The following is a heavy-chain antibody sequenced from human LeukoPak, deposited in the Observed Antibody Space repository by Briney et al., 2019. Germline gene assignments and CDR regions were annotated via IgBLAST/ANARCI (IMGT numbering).Heavy chain of an antibody. CDR1: GYSFTSYW. CDR2: IYPGDSDT. V-gene: IGHV5-51*01. J-gene: IGHJ4*02. Sequence: GESLKISCKGSGYSFTSYWIGWVRQTPGKGLEWMGIIYPGDSDTRYSPSFQGQVTISADKSISTAYLQWSSLKASDTAMYYCARKDCSGGSCYEFDYWGQGTLVTVSS. D-gene: IGHD2-15*01. CDR3: ARKDCSGGSCYEFDY.